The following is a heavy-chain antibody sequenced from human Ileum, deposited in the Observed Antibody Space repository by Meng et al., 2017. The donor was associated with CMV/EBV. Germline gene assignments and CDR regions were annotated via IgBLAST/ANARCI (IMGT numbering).Heavy chain of an antibody. J-gene: IGHJ4*02. CDR3: AKAKLGSFGMLNLLPPVFFDS. Sequence: GGSLRLSCAASGFTFSSFHMNWVRQAPGKGLEWVSGIRGDDGRTFYGGSVKGRFTISRDDSKNTLYLQMDSLRAEDTAVYYCAKAKLGSFGMLNLLPPVFFDSWGQGTLVTVSS. CDR2: IRGDDGRT. CDR1: GFTFSSFH. V-gene: IGHV3-23*01. D-gene: IGHD3-3*01.